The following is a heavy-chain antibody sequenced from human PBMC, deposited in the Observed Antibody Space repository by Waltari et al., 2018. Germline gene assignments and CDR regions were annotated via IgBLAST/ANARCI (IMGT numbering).Heavy chain of an antibody. CDR3: ARDAELGYCSSTSCPHYYGMDV. CDR2: ISSSGSTI. V-gene: IGHV3-48*03. CDR1: GFTFSSYE. Sequence: EVQLVESGGGLVQPGGSLRLSCAASGFTFSSYELNWVRKAPGKGLEWFSYISSSGSTIYYADSVKGRFTISRDNAKNSLYLQMNSLRAEDTAVYYCARDAELGYCSSTSCPHYYGMDVWGQGTTVTVSS. J-gene: IGHJ6*02. D-gene: IGHD2-2*01.